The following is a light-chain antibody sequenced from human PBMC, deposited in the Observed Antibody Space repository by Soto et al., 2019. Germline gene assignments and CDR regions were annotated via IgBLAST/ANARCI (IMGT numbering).Light chain of an antibody. J-gene: IGLJ1*01. V-gene: IGLV1-44*01. CDR2: TDN. CDR1: SSNIGINT. Sequence: SVLTQPPSASGTPGQRVTISCSGSSSNIGINTVNWYQQVPGTAPKLLIYTDNQRPSGVPDRFSGSKSGTSASLAISGLQXEDEADYYCAAWDDSLNGLYVFGTGTKVPS. CDR3: AAWDDSLNGLYV.